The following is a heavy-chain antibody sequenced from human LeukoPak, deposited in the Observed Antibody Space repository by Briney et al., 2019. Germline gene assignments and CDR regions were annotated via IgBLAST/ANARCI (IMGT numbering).Heavy chain of an antibody. Sequence: GGSLRLSCAASGFTFSSYAMSWVRQDPGKGLEWVSGISGSGGSTYYADSVKGRFTISRDNSKNTLYLQMNSLRAEDTAVYYCAKGSTVTTYGWGVDYWGQGTLVTLSS. CDR2: ISGSGGST. V-gene: IGHV3-23*01. CDR3: AKGSTVTTYGWGVDY. CDR1: GFTFSSYA. D-gene: IGHD4-17*01. J-gene: IGHJ4*02.